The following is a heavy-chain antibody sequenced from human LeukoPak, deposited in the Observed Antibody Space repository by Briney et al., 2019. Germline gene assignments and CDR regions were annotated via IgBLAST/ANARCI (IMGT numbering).Heavy chain of an antibody. Sequence: PSETLSLTCTVSGGSVITNYCSWSRQPAGEWLEWVVRIPISASTTSNPSLNRPVTMSLEPSKSPFSLKLTSVTAADTAVYYCARVEYQSEGEVAFDLWGQGTQVTVSS. V-gene: IGHV4-4*07. D-gene: IGHD2-2*01. CDR1: GGSVITNY. CDR2: IPISAST. CDR3: ARVEYQSEGEVAFDL. J-gene: IGHJ5*02.